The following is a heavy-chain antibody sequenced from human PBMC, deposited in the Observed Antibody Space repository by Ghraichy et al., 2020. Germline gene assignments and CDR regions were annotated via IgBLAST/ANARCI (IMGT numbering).Heavy chain of an antibody. D-gene: IGHD5-24*01. CDR1: GFTFSSYE. J-gene: IGHJ4*02. Sequence: GGSLRLSCAVSGFTFSSYEMNWVRQAPGKGLEWVSYISSSGSTIDYADSVKGRFTISRDNAKNSLYLQMNSLRAEDTAVYYCARDGLATIGRFGFDYWGQGTLVTVSS. CDR2: ISSSGSTI. CDR3: ARDGLATIGRFGFDY. V-gene: IGHV3-48*03.